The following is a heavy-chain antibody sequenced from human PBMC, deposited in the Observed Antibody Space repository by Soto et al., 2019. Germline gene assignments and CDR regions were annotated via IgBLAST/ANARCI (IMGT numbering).Heavy chain of an antibody. V-gene: IGHV1-69*08. CDR2: IIPIFGIA. J-gene: IGHJ6*02. CDR1: GGTFIRYS. D-gene: IGHD2-2*01. Sequence: QVQLVQSGAEVKKPGSSVKVSYKASGGTFIRYSITWVRQAPGHGLEWIGRIIPIFGIASYAQKFQGRVTINADESTSTAYMELSRLSSDDTAVYYCAREARDRETGLVPAAIDGMDVWGQGTTVTVSS. CDR3: AREARDRETGLVPAAIDGMDV.